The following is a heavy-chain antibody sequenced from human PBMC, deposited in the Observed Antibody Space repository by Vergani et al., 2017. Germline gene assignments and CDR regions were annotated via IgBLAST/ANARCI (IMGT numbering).Heavy chain of an antibody. V-gene: IGHV4-59*01. D-gene: IGHD6-25*01. CDR1: GGSISSYY. CDR3: ARDSHSSDGEAFDI. Sequence: QVQLQESGPGLVKPSETLSLTCTVSGGSISSYYWSWIRQPPGKGLEWIGYIYYSGSTNYNPSLKSRVTISVDTSKNQFSLKLSSVTAADTAVYYCARDSHSSDGEAFDIWGQGTMVTVS. CDR2: IYYSGST. J-gene: IGHJ3*02.